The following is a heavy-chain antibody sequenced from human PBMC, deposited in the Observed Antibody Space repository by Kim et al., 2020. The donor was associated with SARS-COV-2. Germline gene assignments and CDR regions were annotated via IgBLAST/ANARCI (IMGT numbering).Heavy chain of an antibody. CDR2: ISSNGGST. D-gene: IGHD4-17*01. CDR1: GFTFSSYA. J-gene: IGHJ4*02. CDR3: ARSRTTVTSPTDY. Sequence: GGSLRLSCAASGFTFSSYAMHWVRQAPGKGLEYVSAISSNGGSTYYANSVKGRFTTSRDNSKNTLYLQMGSLRAEDMAVYYCARSRTTVTSPTDYWGQGT. V-gene: IGHV3-64*01.